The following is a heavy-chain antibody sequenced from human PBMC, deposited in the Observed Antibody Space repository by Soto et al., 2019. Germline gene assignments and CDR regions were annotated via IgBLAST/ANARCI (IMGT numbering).Heavy chain of an antibody. J-gene: IGHJ5*01. CDR2: ISTAGDT. D-gene: IGHD3-22*01. CDR1: GFTFSRYA. V-gene: IGHV3-13*01. Sequence: EVQLVESGGGSVQPGGSLRLSCAASGFTFSRYAMHWVRQASGKGLEWVSAISTAGDTYYPGSVKGRFTISRANAKDSLYLQMNSLRAEDTAVYYCARGPHDYDSGRYSDSWGQGTQVTVSS. CDR3: ARGPHDYDSGRYSDS.